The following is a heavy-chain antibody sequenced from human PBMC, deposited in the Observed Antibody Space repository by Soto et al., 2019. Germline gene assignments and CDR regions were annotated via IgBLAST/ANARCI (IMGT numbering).Heavy chain of an antibody. J-gene: IGHJ4*02. D-gene: IGHD5-18*01. V-gene: IGHV3-64D*08. CDR2: ISSNGGRT. CDR3: VKGRWIQLWYGSGFDY. CDR1: GFTFSTYA. Sequence: GGSLRLSCSASGFTFSTYAMHWVRQAPGKGLEYVAAISSNGGRTYYADSVKGRFTISRDNSKNTLYLQMSSLRAEDTAVYYCVKGRWIQLWYGSGFDYWGQGTLVTVSS.